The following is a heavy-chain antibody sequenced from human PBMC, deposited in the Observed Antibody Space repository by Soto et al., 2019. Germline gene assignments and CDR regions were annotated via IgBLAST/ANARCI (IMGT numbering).Heavy chain of an antibody. CDR2: ISGSGGST. V-gene: IGHV3-23*01. D-gene: IGHD6-19*01. J-gene: IGHJ4*02. Sequence: VQLLESGGGLVQPGGSLRLSCAASGFTFSSYAMSWVRQAPGKGLEWVSAISGSGGSTYYADSVKGRFTISRDNSKNTLYLQMNSLRAEDTAVYYCANPMRYSSGGDYWGQGTLVTVSS. CDR1: GFTFSSYA. CDR3: ANPMRYSSGGDY.